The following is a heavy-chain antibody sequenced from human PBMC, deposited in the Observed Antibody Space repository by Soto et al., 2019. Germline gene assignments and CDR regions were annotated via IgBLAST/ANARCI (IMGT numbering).Heavy chain of an antibody. CDR3: GREVSIFGVVYYYYCMDV. D-gene: IGHD3-3*01. CDR1: GGTFSSYA. CDR2: IIPIFGTA. J-gene: IGHJ6*01. Sequence: QVQLVQSGAEVKKPGSSVKVSCKASGGTFSSYAIRWVRQAPGHGLEWVGGIIPIFGTANYAQKFQGRVTITADESTSRDYMELSSLGSDDTAVYYCGREVSIFGVVYYYYCMDVWGQGTTVTAS. V-gene: IGHV1-69*01.